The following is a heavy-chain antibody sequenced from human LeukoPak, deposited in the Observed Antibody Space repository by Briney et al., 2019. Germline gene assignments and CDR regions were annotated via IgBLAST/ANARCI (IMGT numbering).Heavy chain of an antibody. CDR3: ARGVGVTPANAACYFDY. Sequence: GGSLRLSCAASGFTFSSYSMNWVRQAPGKGLEWVSSITRSSDYIYYADSAKGRFTISRDNARNSLYLQMNSLRAEDTAVYYCARGVGVTPANAACYFDYWGQGTLVTVSS. V-gene: IGHV3-21*01. D-gene: IGHD4-23*01. CDR1: GFTFSSYS. J-gene: IGHJ4*02. CDR2: ITRSSDYI.